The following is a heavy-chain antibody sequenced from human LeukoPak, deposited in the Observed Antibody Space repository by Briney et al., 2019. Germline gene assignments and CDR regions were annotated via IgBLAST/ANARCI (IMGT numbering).Heavy chain of an antibody. CDR2: ISSSGSTI. D-gene: IGHD4-23*01. CDR3: ARDNSIHERGWWFDP. CDR1: GFTFSSYE. V-gene: IGHV3-48*03. J-gene: IGHJ5*02. Sequence: PGGSLRLSCAASGFTFSSYEMNWVRQAPGKGLEWVSYISSSGSTIYYADSVKGRFTISRDNAKNSLYLQMNSLKSDDTAVYYCARDNSIHERGWWFDPWGQGTLVTVSS.